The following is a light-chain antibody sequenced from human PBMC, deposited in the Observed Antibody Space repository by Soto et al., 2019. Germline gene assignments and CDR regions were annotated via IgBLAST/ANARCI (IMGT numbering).Light chain of an antibody. CDR2: KAS. V-gene: IGKV1-5*03. Sequence: DIQMTQSPSTLSASVGDRVTITCRASQSISSWLAWYQQKPGKAPKLLIYKASSLESRVPSRFSVSGSGTEFTLTISSLQPDDFATYYCQQYNSSPYTFGQGTKLEIK. CDR1: QSISSW. CDR3: QQYNSSPYT. J-gene: IGKJ2*01.